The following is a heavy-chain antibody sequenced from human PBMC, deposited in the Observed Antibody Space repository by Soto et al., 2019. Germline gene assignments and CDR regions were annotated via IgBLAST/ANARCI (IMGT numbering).Heavy chain of an antibody. V-gene: IGHV3-33*01. CDR1: GFTFSSYG. CDR2: IWYDGSNK. Sequence: QVQLVESGGGVVQPGRSLRLSCAASGFTFSSYGMHWDRQAPGKGLEWVAVIWYDGSNKYYADSVKGRFTISRDNSKNTLYLQMNSLRAEDTAVYYCARDQSVRVARYYYYGMDVWGQGTTVTVSS. J-gene: IGHJ6*02. D-gene: IGHD3-10*01. CDR3: ARDQSVRVARYYYYGMDV.